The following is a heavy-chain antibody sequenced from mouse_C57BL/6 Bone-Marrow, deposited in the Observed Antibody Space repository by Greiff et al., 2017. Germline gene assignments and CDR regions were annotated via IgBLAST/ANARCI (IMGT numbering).Heavy chain of an antibody. CDR2: IYPSDSET. CDR3: ARHHYGSSMDD. Sequence: QVQLQQPGAELVRPGSSVKLSCKASGYTFTSYWMDWVKQRPGQGLEWIGNIYPSDSETHYNQKFKDKATLPVDKSSNTAYMQLSSLTSEDSAFYYCARHHYGSSMDDWGQGTSVTVSS. J-gene: IGHJ4*01. V-gene: IGHV1-61*01. D-gene: IGHD1-1*01. CDR1: GYTFTSYW.